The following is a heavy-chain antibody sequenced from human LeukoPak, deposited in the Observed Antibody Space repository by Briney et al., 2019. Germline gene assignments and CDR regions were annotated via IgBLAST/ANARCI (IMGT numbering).Heavy chain of an antibody. Sequence: GASLRLSCAASGFTFSSYAMSWVRQAPGKGLEWVSAISGSGGRTYYADSVKGRFTISRDNSKNTLYLQMNSLRAAATAVYYCAKVGLYDYVWGSYRSLGVFDYWGQGTLVTVSS. D-gene: IGHD3-16*02. V-gene: IGHV3-23*01. J-gene: IGHJ4*02. CDR1: GFTFSSYA. CDR3: AKVGLYDYVWGSYRSLGVFDY. CDR2: ISGSGGRT.